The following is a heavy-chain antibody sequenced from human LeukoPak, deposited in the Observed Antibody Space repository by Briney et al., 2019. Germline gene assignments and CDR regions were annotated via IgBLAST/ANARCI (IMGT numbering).Heavy chain of an antibody. CDR1: GFTFSSYS. D-gene: IGHD3-22*01. J-gene: IGHJ4*02. CDR2: ISGSGGST. V-gene: IGHV3-23*01. CDR3: AKIPRPYYYDSSGYC. Sequence: PGGSLRLPCAASGFTFSSYSMNWVRQAPGKGLEWVSAISGSGGSTYYADSVKGRFTISRDNSKNTLYLQMNSLRAEDMAVYYCAKIPRPYYYDSSGYCWGQGTLVTVSS.